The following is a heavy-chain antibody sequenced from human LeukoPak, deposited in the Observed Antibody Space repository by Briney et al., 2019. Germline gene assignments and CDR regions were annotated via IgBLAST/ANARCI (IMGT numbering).Heavy chain of an antibody. CDR2: SGSGGDT. J-gene: IGHJ4*02. Sequence: QAGGSLRLSCEASGFTFNTYGMHWVRQAPGKGLQRVSVSGSGGDTYYVDSVKGRFTISRDNSKNTLYLQMNSLRAEDMAVYYCAKARGGTYRTYYFDYWGQGTLVTVSS. D-gene: IGHD1-26*01. CDR1: GFTFNTYG. V-gene: IGHV3-23*01. CDR3: AKARGGTYRTYYFDY.